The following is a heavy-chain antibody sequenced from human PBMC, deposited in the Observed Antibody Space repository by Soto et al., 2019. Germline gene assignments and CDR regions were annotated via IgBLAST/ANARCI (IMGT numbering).Heavy chain of an antibody. CDR1: GFTFSRNI. CDR3: AKADGEQWLLPHLDK. Sequence: QLQLVESGGGVVQPGRSLRLSCAASGFTFSRNILHWVRQAPGKGLEWLAFISADGDTKYYADSVKGRFTISRDNSKNTLFLQMNNLRVEDTAQYYCAKADGEQWLLPHLDKWGQGTLVTVS. V-gene: IGHV3-30-3*01. D-gene: IGHD6-19*01. J-gene: IGHJ4*02. CDR2: ISADGDTK.